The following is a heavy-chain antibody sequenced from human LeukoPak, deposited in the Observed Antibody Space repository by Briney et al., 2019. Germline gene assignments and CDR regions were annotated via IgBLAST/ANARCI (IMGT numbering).Heavy chain of an antibody. D-gene: IGHD4-11*01. CDR1: GGSVRSYF. J-gene: IGHJ3*01. CDR3: ATVGGASSTLTTFDV. V-gene: IGHV4-4*07. Sequence: PSEALSLTCTVSGGSVRSYFWTWIRQPAGRGLEWIGLIYTSGRTNYNPSLKSQVTISADDSKNQFSLKLNSVTAADTAVYYCATVGGASSTLTTFDVWGQGTVVTVSS. CDR2: IYTSGRT.